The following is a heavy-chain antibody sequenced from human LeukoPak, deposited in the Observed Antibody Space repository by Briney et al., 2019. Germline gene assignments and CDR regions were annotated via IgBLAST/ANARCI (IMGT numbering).Heavy chain of an antibody. CDR2: IRSKVNNYAT. D-gene: IGHD5-12*01. CDR1: GFTFIDSG. V-gene: IGHV3-73*01. J-gene: IGHJ4*02. CDR3: TTFIVATTVDY. Sequence: GGSLRLSCAASGFTFIDSGIHWVRQASGKGLEWVGRIRSKVNNYATAYAASVKGRFTVSRDGSKNTAYLQMSSLKIEDTAVYYCTTFIVATTVDYWGQGIPVTVSS.